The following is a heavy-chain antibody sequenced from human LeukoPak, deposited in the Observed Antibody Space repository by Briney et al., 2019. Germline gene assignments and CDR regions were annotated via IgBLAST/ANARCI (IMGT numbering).Heavy chain of an antibody. CDR3: ARAYVGPFDP. CDR1: GFTFSHYE. J-gene: IGHJ5*02. D-gene: IGHD3-10*02. Sequence: GGSLRLSCIGSGFTFSHYEMNWVRQAPGKGLEWVSYISSSGGTIYYADSVKGRFTISRDNAKNSLYLQVNSLRAEDTAVYYCARAYVGPFDPWGQGTLVTVSS. V-gene: IGHV3-48*03. CDR2: ISSSGGTI.